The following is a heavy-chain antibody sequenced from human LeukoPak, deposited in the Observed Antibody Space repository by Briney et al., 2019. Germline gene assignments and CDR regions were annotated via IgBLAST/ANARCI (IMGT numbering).Heavy chain of an antibody. CDR3: ARAKTVGSSGCFGY. V-gene: IGHV1-18*01. D-gene: IGHD6-25*01. Sequence: ASVKVSCKASGYTFTSYGISWVRQAPGQGLEWMGWISAYNGNTNYAQKLQGRVTMTTDTSTSTAYMELRSLRSDDTAVYYCARAKTVGSSGCFGYWGQGTLVTVSS. CDR2: ISAYNGNT. J-gene: IGHJ4*02. CDR1: GYTFTSYG.